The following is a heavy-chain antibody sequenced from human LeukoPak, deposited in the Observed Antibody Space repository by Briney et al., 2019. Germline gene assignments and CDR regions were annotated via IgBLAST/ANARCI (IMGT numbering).Heavy chain of an antibody. CDR2: INGDGRII. J-gene: IGHJ4*02. D-gene: IGHD2-2*01. V-gene: IGHV3-74*03. CDR1: GFTFSTYW. CDR3: VVGIGNY. Sequence: GGSLRLSCAASGFTFSTYWMHWVRHAPGKGLVWVSRINGDGRIITYADSVKGRFTISRDNVKNTVYLQMNSLRAEDTAVCYCVVGIGNYWGQGTLVTVSS.